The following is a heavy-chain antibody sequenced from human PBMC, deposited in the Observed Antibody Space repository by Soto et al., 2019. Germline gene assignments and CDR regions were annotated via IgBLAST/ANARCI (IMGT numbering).Heavy chain of an antibody. CDR1: GFTFSSYW. Sequence: GGSLRLSCAASGFTFSSYWMSWVRQAPGKGLEWVANIKQDGSEKYYVDSVKGRFTISRDNAKNSLYLQMNSLRAEDTAVYYCARGDAWYFLTAFDIWGQGTMVTVSS. J-gene: IGHJ3*02. CDR2: IKQDGSEK. CDR3: ARGDAWYFLTAFDI. V-gene: IGHV3-7*01. D-gene: IGHD6-13*01.